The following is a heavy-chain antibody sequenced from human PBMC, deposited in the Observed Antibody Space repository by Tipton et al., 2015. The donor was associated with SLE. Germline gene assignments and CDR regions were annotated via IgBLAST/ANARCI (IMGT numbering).Heavy chain of an antibody. D-gene: IGHD4-23*01. V-gene: IGHV5-51*03. J-gene: IGHJ4*02. CDR3: ARREGRWYYFDY. Sequence: QLVQSGAEVKKPGESLKISCQGSGYRFSNYWIGWVRQMPGRGLEWMGVIYPGDSDTRYSPSFQGQVTISVDRSTSTAYLQWSSLKASDTAMYYCARREGRWYYFDYWGQGTLVTVSS. CDR1: GYRFSNYW. CDR2: IYPGDSDT.